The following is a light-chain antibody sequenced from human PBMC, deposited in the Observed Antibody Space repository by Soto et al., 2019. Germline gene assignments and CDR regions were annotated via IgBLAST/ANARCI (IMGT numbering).Light chain of an antibody. CDR1: QSISIW. CDR3: QQYNSYPWT. Sequence: DIQMIQSPSTLSASVGDRVTITCRASQSISIWLAWYQQKPGKAPKFLIYDASSLESGVPSRFRGSGSGTEFTLTISSLQPEDFATYYCQQYNSYPWTFGQGTKVEIK. J-gene: IGKJ1*01. V-gene: IGKV1-5*01. CDR2: DAS.